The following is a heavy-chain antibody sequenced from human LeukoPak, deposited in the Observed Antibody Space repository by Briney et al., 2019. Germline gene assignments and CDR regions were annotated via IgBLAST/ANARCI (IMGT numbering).Heavy chain of an antibody. CDR3: AKDFDY. V-gene: IGHV3-30*18. CDR2: ISYDGSNK. CDR1: GFTFSSYG. J-gene: IGHJ4*02. Sequence: PGRSLRLSCAAAGFTFSSYGMHWVRQAPGKGLEWEAVISYDGSNKYYADSVKGRFTISRDNSKNTLYLQMNSLRAEDTAVYYCAKDFDYWGQGTLVTVSS.